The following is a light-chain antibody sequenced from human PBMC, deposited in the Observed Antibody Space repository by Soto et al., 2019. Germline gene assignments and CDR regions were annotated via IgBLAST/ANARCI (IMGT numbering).Light chain of an antibody. CDR2: GAS. CDR1: QIVTSSY. V-gene: IGKV3-20*01. CDR3: QQYGSSPTT. Sequence: IVLTQYPGSLSLGTGEYVCRRCIVSQIVTSSYLAWWQQKPGQAPRLLIYGASSRATGIPDRFSGSGSGTDFTLTISRLEPEDFAVHSFQQYGSSPTTIGQGTKVDIK. J-gene: IGKJ1*01.